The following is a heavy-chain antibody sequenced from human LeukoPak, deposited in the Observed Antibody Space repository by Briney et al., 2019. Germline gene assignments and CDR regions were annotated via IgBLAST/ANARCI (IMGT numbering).Heavy chain of an antibody. V-gene: IGHV3-48*03. D-gene: IGHD5-18*01. Sequence: GGSLRLSCAASGFTFSGYEMNWVRQAPGKGLEWVSYIGGGGSTIYYADSVKGRFTISRDNAKNSLYLQMNSLRAEDTAVYYCAGFDTAMVTDYFDYWGQGTLVTVSS. CDR2: IGGGGSTI. J-gene: IGHJ4*02. CDR1: GFTFSGYE. CDR3: AGFDTAMVTDYFDY.